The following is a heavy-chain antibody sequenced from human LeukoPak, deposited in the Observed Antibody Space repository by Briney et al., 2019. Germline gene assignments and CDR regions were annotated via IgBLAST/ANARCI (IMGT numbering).Heavy chain of an antibody. D-gene: IGHD6-19*01. V-gene: IGHV4-59*01. Sequence: PSETLSLTCTVSGGSISSYYWSWIRQPPGKGLEWIGYIYYSGSTNYNPSLKSRVTISVDTSKNQFSLKLSSVTAADTAVYYCARGGRAVASNWFDPRGQGTLVTVSS. CDR2: IYYSGST. CDR3: ARGGRAVASNWFDP. J-gene: IGHJ5*02. CDR1: GGSISSYY.